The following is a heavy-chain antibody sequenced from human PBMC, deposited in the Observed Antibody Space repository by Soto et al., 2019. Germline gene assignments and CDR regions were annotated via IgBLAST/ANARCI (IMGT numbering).Heavy chain of an antibody. CDR1: GFTFNGYA. V-gene: IGHV3-23*01. J-gene: IGHJ4*02. Sequence: PGGSLRLSCATSGFTFNGYAMYWVRQAPGKGLEWVSAITASGGSTYYADYVKGRFTISRDNSKNTLYLQMNSLRPEDTAVYYWATARRGLGYWGQGHRVIVSS. CDR3: ATARRGLGY. CDR2: ITASGGST. D-gene: IGHD3-16*01.